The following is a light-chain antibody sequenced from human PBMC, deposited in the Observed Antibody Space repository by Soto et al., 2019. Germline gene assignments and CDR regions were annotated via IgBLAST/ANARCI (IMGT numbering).Light chain of an antibody. CDR2: GAS. V-gene: IGKV3-20*01. CDR3: QQYGSSPPGT. Sequence: EIVSTQSPGTLSLSTGERATLSCRASQSVSSSYLAWYQQKPGQAPRLLIYGASSRATGIPDRFSGSGSGTDFTLTISRLEPEDFAVYYCQQYGSSPPGTFGQGTKV. CDR1: QSVSSSY. J-gene: IGKJ1*01.